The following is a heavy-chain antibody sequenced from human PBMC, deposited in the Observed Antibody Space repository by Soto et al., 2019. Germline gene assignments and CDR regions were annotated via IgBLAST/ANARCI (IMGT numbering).Heavy chain of an antibody. J-gene: IGHJ4*02. CDR2: IYYNGNT. CDR1: RGSISTYY. Sequence: SETLCVTCTVSRGSISTYYWSWIRQPPGKGLECIGYIYYNGNTNYNPSLKSRVTISVDTSKNQFTLNLNSVTAADTAVYYCARHATRSYDYWGQGTLVTVSS. CDR3: ARHATRSYDY. V-gene: IGHV4-59*08.